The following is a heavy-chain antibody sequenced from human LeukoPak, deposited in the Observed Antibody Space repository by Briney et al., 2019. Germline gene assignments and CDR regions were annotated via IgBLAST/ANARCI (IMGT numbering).Heavy chain of an antibody. D-gene: IGHD3-10*01. V-gene: IGHV1-24*01. Sequence: ASVTVSCKVSGYTLTELSMHWVRQAPGKGLEWMGGFDPEDGETMYAQKFHGRVPMTAATSTDTAYMELSSLRSEDTAVYYCATAWVRGVIWAAFDIWGQGTMVTVSS. CDR2: FDPEDGET. CDR3: ATAWVRGVIWAAFDI. CDR1: GYTLTELS. J-gene: IGHJ3*02.